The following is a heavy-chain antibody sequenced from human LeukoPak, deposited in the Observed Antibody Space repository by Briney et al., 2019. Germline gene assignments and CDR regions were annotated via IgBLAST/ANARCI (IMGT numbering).Heavy chain of an antibody. CDR2: ISSSSSYI. CDR3: ARDPTPRYCSGGSCYTHYGMDV. D-gene: IGHD2-15*01. J-gene: IGHJ6*02. V-gene: IGHV3-21*01. CDR1: GFTFSSYT. Sequence: GGSLRLSCAASGFTFSSYTMNWVRQAPGKGLEWVSSISSSSSYIYYADSVKGRLTISRDNAKNSLYLQMNSLRAEDTAVYYCARDPTPRYCSGGSCYTHYGMDVWGQGATVTVSS.